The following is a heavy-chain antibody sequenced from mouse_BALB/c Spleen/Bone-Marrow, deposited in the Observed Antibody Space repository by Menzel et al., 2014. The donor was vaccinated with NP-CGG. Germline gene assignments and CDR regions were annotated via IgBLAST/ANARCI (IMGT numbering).Heavy chain of an antibody. CDR1: GFSLTNYG. V-gene: IGHV2-9*02. Sequence: VQLQQSGPGLVAPSQSLSITCTVSGFSLTNYGVHWVRQPPGKGLEWLGVIWTGGSTNYNSALMSRLSFSKDNSKSQVFLKMNSLQTDDRAMYYRARGYGNYGYAMDYWGQGTSVTVSS. CDR3: ARGYGNYGYAMDY. D-gene: IGHD2-1*01. J-gene: IGHJ4*01. CDR2: IWTGGST.